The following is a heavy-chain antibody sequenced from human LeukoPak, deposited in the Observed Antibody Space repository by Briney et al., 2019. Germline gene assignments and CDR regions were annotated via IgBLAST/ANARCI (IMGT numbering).Heavy chain of an antibody. J-gene: IGHJ4*02. CDR2: ISGSGGST. Sequence: PGGSLRLSCAASGFTFSSYGMHWVRQAPGKGLEWVSAISGSGGSTYYADSVKGRFTISRDNSKNTLYLQMNSLRAEDTAVYYCAWSNYYGSGSYYYDFDYWGQGTLVTVSS. CDR1: GFTFSSYG. CDR3: AWSNYYGSGSYYYDFDY. V-gene: IGHV3-23*01. D-gene: IGHD3-10*01.